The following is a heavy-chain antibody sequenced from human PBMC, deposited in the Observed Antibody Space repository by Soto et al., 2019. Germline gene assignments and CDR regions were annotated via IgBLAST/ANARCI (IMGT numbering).Heavy chain of an antibody. D-gene: IGHD3-16*02. Sequence: PSETLSLTCTVSGGSISSGGYYWSWIRQHPGKGLEWIGYIYYSGSTYYNPSLKSRVTISVDTSKSQFSLKLSSVTAADTAVYYCARATNMITFGGVIVHAFDIWGQGTMVTVSS. CDR2: IYYSGST. CDR1: GGSISSGGYY. J-gene: IGHJ3*02. CDR3: ARATNMITFGGVIVHAFDI. V-gene: IGHV4-31*03.